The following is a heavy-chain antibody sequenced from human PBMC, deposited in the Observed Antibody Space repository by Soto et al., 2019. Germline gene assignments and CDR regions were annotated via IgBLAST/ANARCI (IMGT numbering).Heavy chain of an antibody. D-gene: IGHD6-13*01. V-gene: IGHV1-8*01. Sequence: ASVKVSCKASGYTLTSYDINWVRQATGQGLEWMGWMNPNSGNTGYAQKFQGRVTMTRNTSISTAYMELSSLRSEDTAVYYCARSFKQQLGYYYYMDVWGKGTTVTVSS. J-gene: IGHJ6*03. CDR2: MNPNSGNT. CDR3: ARSFKQQLGYYYYMDV. CDR1: GYTLTSYD.